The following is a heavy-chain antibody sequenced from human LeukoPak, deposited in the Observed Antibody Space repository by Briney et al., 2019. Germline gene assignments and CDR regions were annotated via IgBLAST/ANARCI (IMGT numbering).Heavy chain of an antibody. Sequence: GGSLRLSCAASGFTFNRYWIYWVRQGPVKGLVWVSRINGDGSITDYADSVKGRFTISRDNAKNTLYLQMNSLRGEDTAVYYCARVSSGSVWYIDYWGQGTLVTVSS. V-gene: IGHV3-74*01. J-gene: IGHJ4*02. CDR3: ARVSSGSVWYIDY. CDR1: GFTFNRYW. D-gene: IGHD6-19*01. CDR2: INGDGSIT.